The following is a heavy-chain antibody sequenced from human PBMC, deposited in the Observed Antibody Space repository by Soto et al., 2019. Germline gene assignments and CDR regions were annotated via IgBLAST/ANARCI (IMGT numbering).Heavy chain of an antibody. CDR1: GGSISSYY. J-gene: IGHJ6*02. CDR2: IYYSGST. D-gene: IGHD3-3*01. V-gene: IGHV4-59*01. Sequence: PSETLSLTCTVSGGSISSYYWSWIRQPPGKGLEWIGYIYYSGSTNYNPSLKSRVTISVDTSKNQFSLKLSSVTAADTAVYYCARDIDIGLRFLESFNYGMDVWGQGTTVTVSS. CDR3: ARDIDIGLRFLESFNYGMDV.